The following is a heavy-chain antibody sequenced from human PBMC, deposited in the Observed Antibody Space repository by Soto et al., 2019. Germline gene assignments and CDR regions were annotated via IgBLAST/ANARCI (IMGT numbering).Heavy chain of an antibody. Sequence: QVQLQESGPRLVKPSETLSLTCTVSGGSMRGYCWSWVRQPAGKGLDWIGRVCDTATTNYNPSLNSRVPMSIDTSKNQFFLKVTSVTAADTAVYYCARGPQLAKNWFDSWGQGTLVTVSS. D-gene: IGHD5-12*01. J-gene: IGHJ5*01. CDR2: VCDTATT. CDR3: ARGPQLAKNWFDS. CDR1: GGSMRGYC. V-gene: IGHV4-4*07.